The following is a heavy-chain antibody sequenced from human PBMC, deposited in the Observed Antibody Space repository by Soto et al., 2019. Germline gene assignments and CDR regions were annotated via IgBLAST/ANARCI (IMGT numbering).Heavy chain of an antibody. J-gene: IGHJ4*02. CDR2: MSFDGNSK. D-gene: IGHD2-21*01. V-gene: IGHV3-30-3*01. Sequence: PGGSLRLSCAVSGFAVISYSMSWVRQAPGKGLEWVAAMSFDGNSKYFADSVRGRFKISRDTSKNTWSLEMESLGVEDSALYHCTRGRSMIANDDFEYWGQGTQVTV. CDR1: GFAVISYS. CDR3: TRGRSMIANDDFEY.